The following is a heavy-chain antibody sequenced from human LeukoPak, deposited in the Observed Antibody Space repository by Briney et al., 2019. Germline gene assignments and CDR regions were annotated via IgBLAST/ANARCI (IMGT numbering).Heavy chain of an antibody. Sequence: PGRSLRLSCAASGLTFSSYGMHWVRQAPGKGLEWVAVISYDGSNKYYADSVKGRFTISRDNSKNTLYLQMNSLRAEDTAVYYCAKAGARSSSWYPANWGQGTLVTASS. CDR1: GLTFSSYG. CDR2: ISYDGSNK. V-gene: IGHV3-30*18. D-gene: IGHD6-13*01. J-gene: IGHJ4*02. CDR3: AKAGARSSSWYPAN.